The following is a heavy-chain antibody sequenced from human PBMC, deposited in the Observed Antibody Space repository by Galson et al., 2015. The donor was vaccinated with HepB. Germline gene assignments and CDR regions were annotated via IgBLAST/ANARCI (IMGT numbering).Heavy chain of an antibody. CDR1: GFTFSSYW. D-gene: IGHD3-3*01. CDR2: INSDGSST. V-gene: IGHV3-74*01. CDR3: ARGDLEWFPYYYYMDV. Sequence: SLRLSCAASGFTFSSYWMHWVRQAPGKGLVWVSRINSDGSSTSYADSVKGRFTISRDNAKNTLYLQMNSLRAEDTAVYYCARGDLEWFPYYYYMDVWDKGTTVTVSS. J-gene: IGHJ6*03.